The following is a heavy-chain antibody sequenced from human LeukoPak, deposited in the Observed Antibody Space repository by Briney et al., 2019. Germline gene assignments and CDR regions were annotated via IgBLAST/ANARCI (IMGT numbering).Heavy chain of an antibody. CDR3: ARIAAAGPFDY. CDR1: GLTVSSSY. CDR2: IYSGGGGSA. Sequence: GGSLRLSCAASGLTVSSSYMSWVRQAPGKGLEWVSVIYSGGGGSAYYADSVNGRFTISSDHSQNTLYLQMNSLRGEDTAVYYCARIAAAGPFDYWGQGTLVTVSS. J-gene: IGHJ4*02. V-gene: IGHV3-66*02. D-gene: IGHD6-13*01.